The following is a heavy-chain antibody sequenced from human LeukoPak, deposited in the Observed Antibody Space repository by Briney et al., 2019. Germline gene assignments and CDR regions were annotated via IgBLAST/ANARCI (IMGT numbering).Heavy chain of an antibody. J-gene: IGHJ3*02. Sequence: SETLSLTCAVSGGSISSSHWWSWVSQPPGKGLEWIGEIYHSGSANYSPSLKNRVPNTVGKSKNPFSLKLSSFTAPEPAGYFCARDVRLPRRALDIWGQGTMVSISS. CDR1: GGSISSSHW. D-gene: IGHD5-18*01. CDR3: ARDVRLPRRALDI. CDR2: IYHSGSA. V-gene: IGHV4-4*02.